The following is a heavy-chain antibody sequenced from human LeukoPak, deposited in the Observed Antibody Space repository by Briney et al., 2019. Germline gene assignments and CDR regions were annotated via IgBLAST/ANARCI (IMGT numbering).Heavy chain of an antibody. CDR1: GFTFSSYG. CDR2: IWYDGSNK. CDR3: ARGGVAAAHFDY. J-gene: IGHJ4*02. V-gene: IGHV3-33*01. Sequence: QTGGSLRLSCAASGFTFSSYGMHWVRQAPGKGLEWVAVIWYDGSNKYYADSVKGRFTISRDNSKNTLYLQMNSLRAEDTAVYDCARGGVAAAHFDYWGQGALVTVSS. D-gene: IGHD6-13*01.